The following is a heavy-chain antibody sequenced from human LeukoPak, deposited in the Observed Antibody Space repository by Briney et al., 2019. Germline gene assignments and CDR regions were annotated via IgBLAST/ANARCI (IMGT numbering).Heavy chain of an antibody. Sequence: SETLSLTCTVSGGSISSGDYYWSWIRQPPGKGLEWIGYIYYSGSTYYNPSLKSRVTISVDTSKNQFSLKLSSVTAADTAVYCCARDHVTPDCSSTSCQVNYMDVWGKGTTVTVSS. D-gene: IGHD2-2*01. J-gene: IGHJ6*03. CDR2: IYYSGST. V-gene: IGHV4-30-4*08. CDR3: ARDHVTPDCSSTSCQVNYMDV. CDR1: GGSISSGDYY.